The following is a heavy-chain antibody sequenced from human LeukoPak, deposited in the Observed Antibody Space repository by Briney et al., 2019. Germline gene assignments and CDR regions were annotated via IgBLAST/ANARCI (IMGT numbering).Heavy chain of an antibody. CDR2: INWNGGSP. J-gene: IGHJ4*02. D-gene: IGHD3-16*02. Sequence: PGGSLRLSCAASGFTYDDYDMSWVRQAPGKGLEWVSGINWNGGSPGYADSVKGRFTISRDSAKNSLYLQMNSLRAEDTAVYYCAREGYDYVWGSYRYNYFDYWGQGTLVTVSS. CDR3: AREGYDYVWGSYRYNYFDY. V-gene: IGHV3-20*04. CDR1: GFTYDDYD.